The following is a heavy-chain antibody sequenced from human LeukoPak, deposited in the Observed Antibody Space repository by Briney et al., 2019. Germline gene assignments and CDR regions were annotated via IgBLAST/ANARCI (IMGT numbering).Heavy chain of an antibody. CDR3: ARQGDGYINNYFDP. J-gene: IGHJ5*02. CDR1: GYSFTNYW. D-gene: IGHD5-24*01. V-gene: IGHV5-51*01. Sequence: GESLKISCKGSGYSFTNYWIGWVRQMPGKGLEWMGIIYAADSDTRYSPSFQGQVTISVDKSISTAYLQWSSLKASDTAMYYCARQGDGYINNYFDPWGQGTLVTVSS. CDR2: IYAADSDT.